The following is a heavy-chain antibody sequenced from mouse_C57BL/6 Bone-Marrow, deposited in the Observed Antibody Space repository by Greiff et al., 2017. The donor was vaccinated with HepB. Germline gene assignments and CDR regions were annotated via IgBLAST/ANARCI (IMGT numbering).Heavy chain of an antibody. D-gene: IGHD1-1*01. CDR2: ISYDGSN. CDR1: GYSITSGYY. CDR3: AKRTVVEGYWYFDV. V-gene: IGHV3-6*01. J-gene: IGHJ1*03. Sequence: VQLKESGPGLVKPSQSLSLTCSVTGYSITSGYYWNWIRQFPGNKLEWMGYISYDGSNNYNPSLKNRISITRDTSKNQFFLKLNSVTTEDTATYYCAKRTVVEGYWYFDVWGTGTTVTVSS.